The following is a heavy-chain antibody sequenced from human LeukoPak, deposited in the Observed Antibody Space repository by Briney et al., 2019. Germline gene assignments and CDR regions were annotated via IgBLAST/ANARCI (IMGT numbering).Heavy chain of an antibody. CDR1: GYTFTSYG. J-gene: IGHJ4*02. D-gene: IGHD3-22*01. CDR2: ISAYNGNT. CDR3: ARAGLYYDSSSPPNDY. Sequence: ASVKVSCKASGYTFTSYGISRVRQAPGQGLEWMGWISAYNGNTNYAQKLRGRVTMTTDISTSTAYMELRSLRSDDTAVYYCARAGLYYDSSSPPNDYWGQGTLVTVSS. V-gene: IGHV1-18*01.